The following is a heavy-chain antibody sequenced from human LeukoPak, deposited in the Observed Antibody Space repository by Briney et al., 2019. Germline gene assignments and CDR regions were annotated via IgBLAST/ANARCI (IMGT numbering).Heavy chain of an antibody. CDR3: AKTIPHYYDSSGGPY. V-gene: IGHV3-30*18. CDR2: ISYDGSNK. J-gene: IGHJ4*02. D-gene: IGHD3-22*01. CDR1: GFTFSSYG. Sequence: GGSLRLSCAASGFTFSSYGMHWVSQAPGKGLGWVAVISYDGSNKYYAASVKGQFTISRDNSKNTLYLQMNSLRAEDTAVYYCAKTIPHYYDSSGGPYWGKGTLVTVSS.